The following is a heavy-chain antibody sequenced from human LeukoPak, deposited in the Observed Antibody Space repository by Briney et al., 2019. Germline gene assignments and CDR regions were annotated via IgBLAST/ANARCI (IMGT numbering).Heavy chain of an antibody. Sequence: GGSLRLSCAASGFTFSSYAMSWVRQAPGEGLEWVSAISGSGGSTYYADSVKGRFTISRDNSKNTLYLQMNSLRAEDTAVYYCAKDYYDSSGYYDFDYWGQGTLVTVSS. V-gene: IGHV3-23*01. J-gene: IGHJ4*02. CDR3: AKDYYDSSGYYDFDY. CDR1: GFTFSSYA. D-gene: IGHD3-22*01. CDR2: ISGSGGST.